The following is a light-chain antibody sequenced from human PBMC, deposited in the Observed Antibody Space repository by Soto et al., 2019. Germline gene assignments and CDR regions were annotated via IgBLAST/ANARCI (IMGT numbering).Light chain of an antibody. J-gene: IGKJ5*01. CDR2: AAS. CDR1: QSISSY. CDR3: QQSYSTPLDN. V-gene: IGKV1-39*01. Sequence: DIQITHSPSSLSASVVDRVTITCLASQSISSYLNWYQQKPGKAPKLLIYAASSLQSGVPSRFSGSGSGTDFTLTISSLQPEDFATYYCQQSYSTPLDNFGQGTRLEIK.